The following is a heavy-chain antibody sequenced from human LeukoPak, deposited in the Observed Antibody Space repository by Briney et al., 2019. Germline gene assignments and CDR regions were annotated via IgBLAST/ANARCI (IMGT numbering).Heavy chain of an antibody. CDR2: IYYSGST. CDR1: GGSISSGGYY. CDR3: AREYSSSSLFDY. D-gene: IGHD6-6*01. Sequence: SETLSLTCTVSGGSISSGGYYWSWIRQHPGKGLEWIGYIYYSGSTYYNPSLKSRVTISVDTSMNQFSLKLSSVTAADTAVYYCAREYSSSSLFDYWGQGTLVTVSS. J-gene: IGHJ4*02. V-gene: IGHV4-31*03.